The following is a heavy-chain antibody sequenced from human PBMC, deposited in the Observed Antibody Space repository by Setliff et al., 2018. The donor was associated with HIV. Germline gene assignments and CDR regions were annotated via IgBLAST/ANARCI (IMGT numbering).Heavy chain of an antibody. CDR2: IDPNGGAT. D-gene: IGHD2-2*01. CDR1: GYTFTSYF. J-gene: IGHJ3*02. CDR3: ARAGGGATDQAFDI. V-gene: IGHV1-46*01. Sequence: ASVKVSCKAFGYTFTSYFLHWVRQAPGQGLEWLGIIDPNGGATNNAQKLQGRLTVTTDTSTGTLYMELSNLRSDDSAVDYCARAGGGATDQAFDIWGQGTMVTVSS.